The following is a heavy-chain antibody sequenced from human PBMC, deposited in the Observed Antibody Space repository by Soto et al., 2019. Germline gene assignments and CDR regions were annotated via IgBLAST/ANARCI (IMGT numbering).Heavy chain of an antibody. Sequence: PGGSLRLSCAASGFTFSSYSMNWVRQAPGKGLEWVSYISSSSSTIYYADSVKGRFTISRDNAKNPLYLQMNSLRDEDTAVYYCARGYSGYDPFFDYWGQGTLVTVSS. J-gene: IGHJ4*02. CDR3: ARGYSGYDPFFDY. D-gene: IGHD5-12*01. CDR2: ISSSSSTI. CDR1: GFTFSSYS. V-gene: IGHV3-48*02.